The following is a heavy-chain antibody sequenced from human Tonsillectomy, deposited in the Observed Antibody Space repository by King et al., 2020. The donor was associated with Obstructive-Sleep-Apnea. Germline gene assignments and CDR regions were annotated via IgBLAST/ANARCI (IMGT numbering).Heavy chain of an antibody. CDR3: AKGYYDTSGYCFDY. CDR1: GFTFDDYA. J-gene: IGHJ4*02. D-gene: IGHD3-22*01. V-gene: IGHV3-9*01. Sequence: QLVQSGGGLVQPGRSLRLSCAASGFTFDDYAMHWVRQAPGKGLEWVSGISWNSGSIDYADSVKGRFAIYRDNAKNSLYLQMNSLRAEDTALYYCAKGYYDTSGYCFDYWGQGTLVTVSS. CDR2: ISWNSGSI.